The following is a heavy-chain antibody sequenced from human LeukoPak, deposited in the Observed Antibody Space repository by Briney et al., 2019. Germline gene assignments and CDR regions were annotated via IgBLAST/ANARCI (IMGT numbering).Heavy chain of an antibody. CDR1: GFSVSTKY. D-gene: IGHD3-3*02. V-gene: IGHV3-53*01. CDR3: ARVGDHFHWNLDL. J-gene: IGHJ2*01. Sequence: GGSLRLSCAASGFSVSTKYMNWVRQAPGKGLEWVSIIYSGATTYYADSEKGRFTISRDTSKNTVSLQMNSLRAEDTAVYFCARVGDHFHWNLDLWGRGTLVSVSS. CDR2: IYSGATT.